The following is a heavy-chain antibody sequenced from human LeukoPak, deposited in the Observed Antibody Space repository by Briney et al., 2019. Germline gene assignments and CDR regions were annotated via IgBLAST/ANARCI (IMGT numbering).Heavy chain of an antibody. J-gene: IGHJ6*02. V-gene: IGHV3-30*18. CDR3: AKDLYSSSWYGSDYYYGMDV. D-gene: IGHD6-13*01. Sequence: PGGSLRLSCAASVFTFSSYGMHWVRQAPGNGLEWVAVISDDVSKKYYADSVKGRFTISRNNSKSTLYLQMNSLRAEDTAVYYCAKDLYSSSWYGSDYYYGMDVWGQGTTVTVSS. CDR1: VFTFSSYG. CDR2: ISDDVSKK.